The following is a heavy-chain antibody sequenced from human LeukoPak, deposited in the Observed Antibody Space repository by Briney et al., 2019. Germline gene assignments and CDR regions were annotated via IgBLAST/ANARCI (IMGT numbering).Heavy chain of an antibody. CDR3: ARGIAVAGTSSPYNWFDP. CDR1: GGSISSGGYY. D-gene: IGHD6-19*01. V-gene: IGHV4-31*03. Sequence: SQTLSLTCTVSGGSISSGGYYWSWIRQHPGKGLEWIGYIYYSGSTYYNPSLKSRVTVSVDTSKNQFSLKLSSVTAADTAVYYCARGIAVAGTSSPYNWFDPWGQGTLVTVSS. CDR2: IYYSGST. J-gene: IGHJ5*02.